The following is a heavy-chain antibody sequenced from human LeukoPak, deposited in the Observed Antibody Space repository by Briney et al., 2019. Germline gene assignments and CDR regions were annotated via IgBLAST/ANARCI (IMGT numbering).Heavy chain of an antibody. D-gene: IGHD5-12*01. CDR1: GFPFSNCY. CDR2: INSRSNVI. Sequence: GSLRLSCAASGFPFSNCYMSWIRQAPGKGPEWVSFINSRSNVIHYADSVKGRFTISRDNAQNSLFLQMNNLRAEDTAVYYCARDSGYDGDRGALYGMDVWGQGTTVTVSS. J-gene: IGHJ6*02. V-gene: IGHV3-11*01. CDR3: ARDSGYDGDRGALYGMDV.